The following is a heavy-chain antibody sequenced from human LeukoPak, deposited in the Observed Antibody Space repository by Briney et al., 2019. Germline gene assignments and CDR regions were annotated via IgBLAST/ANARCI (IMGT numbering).Heavy chain of an antibody. Sequence: GGSLRLSCAASGFSFSTYAMSWVRQAPGKGLEWVSAISGSGGSTYYADSVKGRFTISRDNPKNTLYLQMNSLRAEDSAVYYCARGASEYYYDSSGSELGYWGQGTLVTVSS. V-gene: IGHV3-23*01. J-gene: IGHJ4*02. CDR1: GFSFSTYA. CDR2: ISGSGGST. CDR3: ARGASEYYYDSSGSELGY. D-gene: IGHD3-22*01.